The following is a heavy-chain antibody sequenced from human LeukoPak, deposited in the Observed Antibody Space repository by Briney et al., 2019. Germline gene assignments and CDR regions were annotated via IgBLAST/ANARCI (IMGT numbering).Heavy chain of an antibody. CDR1: GFTFSSYT. V-gene: IGHV3-23*01. CDR3: AKGSYYDSSGSFYFDY. CDR2: ITTSDGNT. Sequence: GGSLRLSCAASGFTFSSYTMSWVRRAPGKGLEWVSTITTSDGNTYYADSVKGRFTVSRDNSKNTLYLQMNSLRAEDTAVYYCAKGSYYDSSGSFYFDYWGQGTLVTVSS. J-gene: IGHJ4*02. D-gene: IGHD3-22*01.